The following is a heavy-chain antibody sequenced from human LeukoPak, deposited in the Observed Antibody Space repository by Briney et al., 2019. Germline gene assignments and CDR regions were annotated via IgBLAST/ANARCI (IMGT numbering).Heavy chain of an antibody. D-gene: IGHD3-22*01. CDR3: ARAENYYDSSGQNWFDP. J-gene: IGHJ5*02. V-gene: IGHV4-30-4*01. CDR1: GGSISSGDYY. CDR2: IYYSGST. Sequence: SQTLSLTCTVSGGSISSGDYYWSWIRQPPGKGLEWIGYIYYSGSTYYNPSLKSRVTISVDTSKNQFSLKLSSVTAADTAVYYCARAENYYDSSGQNWFDPWGQGTLVTVSS.